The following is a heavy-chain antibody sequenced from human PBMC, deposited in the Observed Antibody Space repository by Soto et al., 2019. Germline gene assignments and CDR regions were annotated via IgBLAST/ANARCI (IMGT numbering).Heavy chain of an antibody. D-gene: IGHD6-6*01. CDR2: IYYSGST. J-gene: IGHJ6*03. Sequence: SETLSLTCTVSGGSISSYYWSWIRQPPGKGLEWIGYIYYSGSTNYNPSLKSRVTISVDTSKNQFSLKLSSVTAADTAVYYCARVKKARPYHPPVFYYYYYMDVWGKGTTVTVSS. CDR1: GGSISSYY. V-gene: IGHV4-59*01. CDR3: ARVKKARPYHPPVFYYYYYMDV.